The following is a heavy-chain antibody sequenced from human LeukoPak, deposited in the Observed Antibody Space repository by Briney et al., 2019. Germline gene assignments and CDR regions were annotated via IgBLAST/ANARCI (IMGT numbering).Heavy chain of an antibody. V-gene: IGHV4-34*01. Sequence: SETLSLTCAVYGGSFSGYYWSWIRQPPGKGLEWIGSIYYSGSTYYNPSLKSRVTISVDTSKNQFSLKLSSVTAADTAVYYCARDSAPSGSYALDDAFDIWGQGTMVTVSS. D-gene: IGHD1-26*01. CDR3: ARDSAPSGSYALDDAFDI. J-gene: IGHJ3*02. CDR1: GGSFSGYY. CDR2: IYYSGST.